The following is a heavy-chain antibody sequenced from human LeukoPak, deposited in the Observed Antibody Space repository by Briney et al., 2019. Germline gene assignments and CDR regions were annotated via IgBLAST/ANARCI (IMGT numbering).Heavy chain of an antibody. V-gene: IGHV4-59*01. CDR3: ARDRQIENDAFDI. Sequence: SETLSLTCTVSGGSISSYYWSWIRQPPGKGLEWIGYIYYSGSTNYNPSLKSRVTISVDTSKNQFSLKLSSVTAADTAVYYCARDRQIENDAFDIWGQGTMVTVSS. CDR1: GGSISSYY. CDR2: IYYSGST. J-gene: IGHJ3*02. D-gene: IGHD2-21*01.